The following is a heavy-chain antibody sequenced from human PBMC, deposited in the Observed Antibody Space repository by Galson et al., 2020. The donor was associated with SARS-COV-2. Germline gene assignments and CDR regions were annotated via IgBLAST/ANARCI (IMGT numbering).Heavy chain of an antibody. D-gene: IGHD2-2*01. CDR2: MSYSGST. CDR3: ARLGCSSISCSSMDV. V-gene: IGHV4-59*08. CDR1: GGSISTYY. Sequence: ETSETLSLTCTASGGSISTYYWTWIRQPPGKGLEWIGYMSYSGSTNYNPSLKSRVTISVDTTKNQLSLKLSSVTAADTAVYYCARLGCSSISCSSMDVWGQGTTVTVSS. J-gene: IGHJ6*02.